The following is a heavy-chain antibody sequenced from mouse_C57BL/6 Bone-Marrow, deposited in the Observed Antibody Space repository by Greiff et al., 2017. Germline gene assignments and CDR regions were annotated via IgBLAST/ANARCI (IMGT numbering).Heavy chain of an antibody. V-gene: IGHV1-61*01. J-gene: IGHJ4*01. Sequence: VQLQQPGAELVRPGSSVKLSCKASGYTFTSYWMEWVKQRPGQGLEWIGNIYPSDSETHYNQKFKDKATLTVYKSSSTAYMQLSSLTSEDSAVYYCAGGPVRRYAMDYWGQGTSVTVSS. D-gene: IGHD2-14*01. CDR1: GYTFTSYW. CDR2: IYPSDSET. CDR3: AGGPVRRYAMDY.